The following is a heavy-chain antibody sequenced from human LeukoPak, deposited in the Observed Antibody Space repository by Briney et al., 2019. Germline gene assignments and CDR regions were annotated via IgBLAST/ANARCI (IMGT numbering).Heavy chain of an antibody. CDR2: IHSADSNT. J-gene: IGHJ4*02. CDR3: AGVYSSTSWDY. D-gene: IGHD6-13*01. Sequence: GESLKISCKDSGYSFTNYWIGWVRQMPGKGLEWMGIIHSADSNTKYSPSFQGQVTISADKSISTAYLQWSGLKASDTAMYYCAGVYSSTSWDYWGQGTLVTVSS. V-gene: IGHV5-51*01. CDR1: GYSFTNYW.